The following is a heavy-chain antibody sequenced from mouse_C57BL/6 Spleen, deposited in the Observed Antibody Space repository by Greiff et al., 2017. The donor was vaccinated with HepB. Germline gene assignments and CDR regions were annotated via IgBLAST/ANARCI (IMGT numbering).Heavy chain of an antibody. CDR3: ALTGPRLFAY. J-gene: IGHJ3*01. CDR1: GYTFTDYN. CDR2: INPNNGGT. V-gene: IGHV1-22*01. Sequence: VQLKQSGPELVKPGASVKMSCKASGYTFTDYNMHWVKQSHGKSLEWIGYINPNNGGTSYNQKFKGKATLTVNKSPSTAYMELRSLTSEDSAVYYCALTGPRLFAYWGQGTLVTVSA. D-gene: IGHD4-1*01.